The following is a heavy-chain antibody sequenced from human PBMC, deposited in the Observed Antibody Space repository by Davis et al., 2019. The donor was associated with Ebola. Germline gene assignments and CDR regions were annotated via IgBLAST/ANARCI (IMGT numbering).Heavy chain of an antibody. J-gene: IGHJ4*02. V-gene: IGHV3-74*01. Sequence: GESLMIPCAASGFTFSSDWMHWVRQAPGKGLVWVSRINSDGSATSYAESVKGRFTVFRDNAKNTLYLQMNSLRAEDTAVYFCARGRAYSQVYWGQGSLVTVSS. D-gene: IGHD4-11*01. CDR3: ARGRAYSQVY. CDR2: INSDGSAT. CDR1: GFTFSSDW.